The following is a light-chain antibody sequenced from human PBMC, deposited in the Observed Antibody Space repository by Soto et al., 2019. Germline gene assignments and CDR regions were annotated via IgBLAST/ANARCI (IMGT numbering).Light chain of an antibody. J-gene: IGLJ1*01. CDR1: NIGSES. CDR2: DDS. CDR3: QVWYSSTNLYV. V-gene: IGLV3-21*02. Sequence: SYELTQPPSASVAPGQTARITCGGNNIGSESVHWYQQRPGQAPVLVVYDDSDRPSGIPERFSGSNSANTATLTISRVEAGDEADYYCQVWYSSTNLYVFGSGTKVTVL.